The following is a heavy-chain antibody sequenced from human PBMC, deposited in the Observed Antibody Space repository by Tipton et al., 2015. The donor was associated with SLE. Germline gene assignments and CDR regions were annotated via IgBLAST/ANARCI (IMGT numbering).Heavy chain of an antibody. CDR1: GASITNYY. CDR3: ARGGASSKSFDL. CDR2: IHYSGAT. Sequence: TLSLTCTVSGASITNYYWSWIPQPPGKGLEWIAFIHYSGATNYNPSLKSRVTISVDTSKNQFSLKVTSVTAADTAVYYCARGGASSKSFDLWGRGSLLTVSS. V-gene: IGHV4-59*07. D-gene: IGHD6-6*01. J-gene: IGHJ2*01.